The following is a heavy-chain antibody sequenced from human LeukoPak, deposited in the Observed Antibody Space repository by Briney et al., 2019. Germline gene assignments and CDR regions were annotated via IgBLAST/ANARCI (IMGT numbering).Heavy chain of an antibody. CDR2: ISSSSTI. CDR1: GFTFSSYS. J-gene: IGHJ6*02. CDR3: ARDPDSNYLSMDV. V-gene: IGHV3-48*02. D-gene: IGHD4-11*01. Sequence: GGSLRLSCAASGFTFSSYSMNWVRQAPGKGLEWVSYISSSSTIYYADSVKGRFTISRDNAKNSLYLQMNSLRDEDTAVYYCARDPDSNYLSMDVWGQGTTVTVSS.